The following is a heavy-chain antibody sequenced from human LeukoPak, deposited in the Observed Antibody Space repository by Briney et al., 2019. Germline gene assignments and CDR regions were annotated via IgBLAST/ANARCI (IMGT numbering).Heavy chain of an antibody. V-gene: IGHV3-7*03. CDR1: GFTFSSYW. CDR3: ARGGGLDV. CDR2: IKQDGSEK. J-gene: IGHJ6*02. Sequence: GGSLRLSCAASGFTFSSYWMSWVRQAPGKGRGWVANIKQDGSEKNYVDSVKGRFTISRDNAKNSLYLQMSNLRAEDTAVYFCARGGGLDVWGQGATVTVSS. D-gene: IGHD3-16*01.